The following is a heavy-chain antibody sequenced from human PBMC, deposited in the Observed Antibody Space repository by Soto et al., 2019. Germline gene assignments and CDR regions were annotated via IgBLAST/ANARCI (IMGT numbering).Heavy chain of an antibody. CDR2: IYYSGST. CDR3: ARGAIFGVVIANWFDP. CDR1: GGSISSCGYY. V-gene: IGHV4-31*03. Sequence: SETLSLTCTVSGGSISSCGYYWSWIRQHPGKGLEWIGYIYYSGSTYYNPSLKSRVTISVDTSKNQFSLKLSSVTAADTAVYYCARGAIFGVVIANWFDPWGQGTLVTVSS. J-gene: IGHJ5*02. D-gene: IGHD3-3*01.